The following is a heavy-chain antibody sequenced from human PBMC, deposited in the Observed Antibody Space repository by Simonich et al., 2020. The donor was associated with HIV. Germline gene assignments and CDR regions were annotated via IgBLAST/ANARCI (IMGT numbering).Heavy chain of an antibody. Sequence: QVQLVQSGAEVKKPGSSVKVSCKAFGGTFSRYAISWVRQAPGQGLECVGWIIHVIGKPNYAQKFQDRVTITADGSTSTVYMELSSLRSEDTAVYYCARDHEYSNGSGYYFDYWGQGTLVTVSS. CDR1: GGTFSRYA. CDR3: ARDHEYSNGSGYYFDY. D-gene: IGHD3-10*01. CDR2: IIHVIGKP. J-gene: IGHJ4*02. V-gene: IGHV1-69*13.